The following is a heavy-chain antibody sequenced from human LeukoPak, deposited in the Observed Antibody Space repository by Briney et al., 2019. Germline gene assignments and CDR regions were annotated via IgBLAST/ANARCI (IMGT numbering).Heavy chain of an antibody. CDR2: ISSSSSYI. CDR1: GFTFSSYS. D-gene: IGHD4-11*01. J-gene: IGHJ3*02. V-gene: IGHV3-21*01. CDR3: ARSPSVGYSKNAFDI. Sequence: GGSLRLSCAASGFTFSSYSVNWVRQAPGKGLEWVSSISSSSSYIYYADSVKGRFPISRDNAKNSLYLQMNSLRAEDTAVYYCARSPSVGYSKNAFDIWGQGTMVTVSS.